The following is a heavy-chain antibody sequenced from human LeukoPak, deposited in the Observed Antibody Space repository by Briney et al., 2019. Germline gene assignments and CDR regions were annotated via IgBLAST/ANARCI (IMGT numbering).Heavy chain of an antibody. CDR3: TRGRPLDP. V-gene: IGHV4-34*01. Sequence: SGTLPLTCAVYGGSFSGYYWSWIRQPPGKGLEWIGEINHSGSTNYNPSLKSRVTISVDTSKNQFSLKLSSVTAADTAVYYCTRGRPLDPRGQGTLVTVSS. CDR1: GGSFSGYY. CDR2: INHSGST. J-gene: IGHJ5*02.